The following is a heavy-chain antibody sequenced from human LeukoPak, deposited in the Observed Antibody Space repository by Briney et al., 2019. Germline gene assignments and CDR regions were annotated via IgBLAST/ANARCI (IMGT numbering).Heavy chain of an antibody. CDR1: XGXXNXXY. J-gene: IGHJ4*02. V-gene: IGHV4-59*01. CDR2: XXXXGST. CDR3: ARGGWSLDY. D-gene: IGHD6-19*01. Sequence: PSETLSLTCTVSXGXXNXXYWXXXXXXXGXXXXXXGYXXXXGSTNYNPSLKSRVTISVDTSKNQFSLKLSSVTAADXAXYYCARGGWSLDYWGQGTLVTVSS.